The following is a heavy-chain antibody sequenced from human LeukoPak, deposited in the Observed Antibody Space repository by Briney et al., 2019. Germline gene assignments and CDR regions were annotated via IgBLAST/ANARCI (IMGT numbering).Heavy chain of an antibody. D-gene: IGHD2-21*01. Sequence: SETLSLTCAVYGGSFSGYYWSWIRQPPGKGLEWIGEINHSGSTNYNPSLKSRVTISVDKSKNQVSLKLRSVTAADTAVYYCARGVRIRYSCHMDVWGKGTTVTVSS. CDR1: GGSFSGYY. CDR3: ARGVRIRYSCHMDV. CDR2: INHSGST. J-gene: IGHJ6*03. V-gene: IGHV4-34*01.